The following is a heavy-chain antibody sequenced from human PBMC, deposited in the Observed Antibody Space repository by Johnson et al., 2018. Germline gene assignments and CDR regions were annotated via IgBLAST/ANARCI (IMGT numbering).Heavy chain of an antibody. J-gene: IGHJ6*02. CDR1: GGIFSNSA. CDR3: ARDDSKLYGSGAGYYGMDV. D-gene: IGHD3-10*01. V-gene: IGHV1-69*01. CDR2: IIPMFNTA. Sequence: QVQLVQAGAEVKKPGSSVKVSCKVSGGIFSNSAISWVRQAPGQGLEWMGGIIPMFNTANYEEKLQGRVTITADESTSTAYMELSSLTSEDTAVYFCARDDSKLYGSGAGYYGMDVWGQGTAVTVSS.